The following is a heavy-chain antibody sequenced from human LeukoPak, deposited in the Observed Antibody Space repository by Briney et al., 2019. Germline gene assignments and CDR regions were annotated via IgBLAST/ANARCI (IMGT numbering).Heavy chain of an antibody. V-gene: IGHV4-39*01. D-gene: IGHD6-19*01. Sequence: TVGSLRLSCAASGFTFSSYWMSWVRQPPGKGLEWMGSIYYSGSTYYNPSLKSRVTISVDTSKNQFSLKLSSVTAADTAVYYCARRLIAVTGTGAWVFDYWAQGTLVTVSS. CDR3: ARRLIAVTGTGAWVFDY. CDR2: IYYSGST. J-gene: IGHJ4*02. CDR1: GFTFSSYW.